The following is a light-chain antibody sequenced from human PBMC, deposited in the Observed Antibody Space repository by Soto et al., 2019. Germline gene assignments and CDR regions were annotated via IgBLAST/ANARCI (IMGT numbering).Light chain of an antibody. Sequence: SYELTQPPSVSVSPGQTASITCSGDNLGDKYTCWYQQKPGQSPVLVIYHDTKRPSGIPERFSGSNSGNTATLTISATQAVDEAAYYCQAWDSSTAEVVFGGGTKVTVL. CDR2: HDT. J-gene: IGLJ2*01. CDR1: NLGDKY. V-gene: IGLV3-1*01. CDR3: QAWDSSTAEVV.